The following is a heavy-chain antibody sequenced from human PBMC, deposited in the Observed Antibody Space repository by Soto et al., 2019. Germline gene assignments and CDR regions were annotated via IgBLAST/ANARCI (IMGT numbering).Heavy chain of an antibody. V-gene: IGHV4-59*01. CDR2: IYYSGST. CDR3: ARVDTAMGDYYYYGMDV. D-gene: IGHD5-18*01. Sequence: QVQLQESGPGLVKPSETLSLTCTVSGGSISSYYWSWIRQPPGKGLEWIGYIYYSGSTNYNPSLKSRVTRSVDTSKNQFSLKLSSVTAADTAVYYCARVDTAMGDYYYYGMDVWGQGTTVTVSS. J-gene: IGHJ6*02. CDR1: GGSISSYY.